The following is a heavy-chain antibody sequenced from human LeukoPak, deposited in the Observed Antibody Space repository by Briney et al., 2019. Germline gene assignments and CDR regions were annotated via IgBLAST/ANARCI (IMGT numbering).Heavy chain of an antibody. V-gene: IGHV1-8*01. CDR1: GYTFTSYD. D-gene: IGHD6-6*01. CDR2: MNPNSGNT. J-gene: IGHJ4*02. CDR3: ARKKGIAARPRGSEV. Sequence: SVKVSCKASGYTFTSYDINWVRQASGQGGEGMGWMNPNSGNTGYAQKFQGRVTMNRNTYIRTAYMELSRQRSKDTAVYYCARKKGIAARPRGSEVWGQGTLVTVSS.